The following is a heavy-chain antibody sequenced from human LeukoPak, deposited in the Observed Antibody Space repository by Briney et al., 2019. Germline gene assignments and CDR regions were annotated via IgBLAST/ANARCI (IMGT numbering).Heavy chain of an antibody. CDR3: VRVPEIAAADTPGGIAS. Sequence: PSETLSLTCTVSGDSISSGDYYWSWIRPPPGQGREWIGYLYYSGSTYYNPSLKSRVTLSVDPSKNQFSLTLSSVTAAAPAVYHCVRVPEIAAADTPGGIASWGKGTLVTVSS. J-gene: IGHJ4*02. CDR1: GDSISSGDYY. V-gene: IGHV4-30-4*08. D-gene: IGHD6-13*01. CDR2: LYYSGST.